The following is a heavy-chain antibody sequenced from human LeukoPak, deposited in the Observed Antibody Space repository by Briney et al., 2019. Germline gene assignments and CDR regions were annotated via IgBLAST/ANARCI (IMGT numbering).Heavy chain of an antibody. V-gene: IGHV1-2*02. J-gene: IGHJ4*02. CDR2: YNPNSGDT. CDR3: ARGGLRGNGFDY. D-gene: IGHD6-25*01. CDR1: GYIFTGQF. Sequence: ASVKVSCKASGYIFTGQFIHWVRQAPGQGLEWMGIYNPNSGDTTFSQRFQGRVTMTRDTSINTAYMELSRLTSDDTAVYYCARGGLRGNGFDYWGQGTLVRVSS.